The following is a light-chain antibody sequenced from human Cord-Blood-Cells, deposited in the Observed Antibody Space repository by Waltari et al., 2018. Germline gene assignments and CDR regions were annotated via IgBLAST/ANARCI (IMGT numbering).Light chain of an antibody. CDR3: QQRSNWLT. CDR2: DAS. Sequence: EIVLTQSPATLSLSPGEGATLSCRASQSVSRYLAWYQQKPAPAPRLLIYDASNRATGIPARFSGSGSGTDFTLTISSLEPEDFAVYYCQQRSNWLTFGGGTKVEIK. CDR1: QSVSRY. J-gene: IGKJ4*01. V-gene: IGKV3-11*01.